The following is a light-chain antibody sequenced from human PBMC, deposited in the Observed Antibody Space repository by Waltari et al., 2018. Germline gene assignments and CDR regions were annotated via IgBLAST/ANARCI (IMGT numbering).Light chain of an antibody. CDR3: SSYTSSSTWV. CDR1: TSDVGGYNY. J-gene: IGLJ3*02. CDR2: DVS. Sequence: QSALTHPASVSGSPAQSITISCTGTTSDVGGYNYVSWYQQHPGKAPKLMIYDVSNRPSGVSNRFSGSKSGNTASLTISGLQAEDEADYYCSSYTSSSTWVFGGGTKLTVL. V-gene: IGLV2-14*01.